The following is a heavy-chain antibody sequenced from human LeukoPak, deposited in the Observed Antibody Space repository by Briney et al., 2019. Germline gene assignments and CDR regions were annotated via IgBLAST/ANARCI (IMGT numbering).Heavy chain of an antibody. D-gene: IGHD3-10*01. V-gene: IGHV1-8*01. J-gene: IGHJ4*02. CDR1: GYTFTSYD. CDR3: ARLRTSRIVRGVIRYFDY. Sequence: ASVKVSCKASGYTFTSYDINWVRQATGQGLEWMGWMNPNSGNTGYAQKFQGRVTMTRNTSISTAYMELSSLRSEDTAVYYCARLRTSRIVRGVIRYFDYWGQGTLVTVSS. CDR2: MNPNSGNT.